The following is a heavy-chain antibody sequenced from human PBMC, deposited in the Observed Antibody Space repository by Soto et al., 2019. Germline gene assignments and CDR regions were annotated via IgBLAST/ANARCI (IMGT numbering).Heavy chain of an antibody. V-gene: IGHV1-18*04. CDR1: GYTFTSYA. Sequence: QVQLVQSGAEVKKPGASVRVACKPSGYTFTSYAITWVRQPPGQGLQWMGWIDPFTGDRTYPQNFQGRVIMTTDTSTSTAYMELRSLRSDDAAVYFCARGLVRAVITHFDYWGQGTLVTVSS. CDR2: IDPFTGDR. D-gene: IGHD3-10*01. J-gene: IGHJ4*02. CDR3: ARGLVRAVITHFDY.